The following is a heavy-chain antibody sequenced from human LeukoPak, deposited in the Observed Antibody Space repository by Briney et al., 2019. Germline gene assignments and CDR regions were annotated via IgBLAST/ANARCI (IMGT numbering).Heavy chain of an antibody. Sequence: ASVKVSCKASGYTFTSYFMHWVRQAPGQGLEWMGWISGHNDNAKYAQKVQGRVTMTTDTSTGTAYLELRGLRSDDTAVYYCATSDVLPGDYWGQGTVVTVSS. V-gene: IGHV1-18*04. CDR3: ATSDVLPGDY. J-gene: IGHJ4*02. CDR1: GYTFTSYF. CDR2: ISGHNDNA. D-gene: IGHD6-6*01.